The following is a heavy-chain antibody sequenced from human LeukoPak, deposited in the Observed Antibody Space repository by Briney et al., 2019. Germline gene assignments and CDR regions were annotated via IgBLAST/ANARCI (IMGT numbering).Heavy chain of an antibody. CDR1: GYTFTSYG. J-gene: IGHJ6*02. Sequence: ASVKVSCKASGYTFTSYGISWVRQAPGQGLEWMGWISAYNGNTNYAQKFQGRVTITADESTSTAYMELSSLRSEDTAVYYCARPGWSSPAAMFGMDVWGQGTTVTVSS. D-gene: IGHD2-2*01. CDR3: ARPGWSSPAAMFGMDV. V-gene: IGHV1-18*01. CDR2: ISAYNGNT.